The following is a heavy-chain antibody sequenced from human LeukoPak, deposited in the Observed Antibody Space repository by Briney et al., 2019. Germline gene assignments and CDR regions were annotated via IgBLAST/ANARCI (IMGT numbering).Heavy chain of an antibody. CDR3: AREYYYDSSGLDY. Sequence: ASVKVSCKASQYTFTGYYMHWVRQAPGQGLEWMGWINPNSGGTSYAQKFQGRVTMTRDTSISTAYMELSGLRSDDTAVYYCAREYYYDSSGLDYWGQGTLVTVSS. V-gene: IGHV1-2*02. CDR2: INPNSGGT. J-gene: IGHJ4*02. D-gene: IGHD3-22*01. CDR1: QYTFTGYY.